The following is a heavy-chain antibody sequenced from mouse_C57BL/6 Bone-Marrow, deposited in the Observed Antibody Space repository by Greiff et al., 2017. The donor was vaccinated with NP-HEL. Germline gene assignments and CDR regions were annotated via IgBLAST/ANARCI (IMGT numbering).Heavy chain of an antibody. D-gene: IGHD2-3*01. CDR3: ASRGGLLPHYYAMDY. CDR1: GYTFTSYW. Sequence: VQLQQPGAELVKPGASVKLSCKASGYTFTSYWMHWVKQRPGQGLEWIGMIHPNSGSTNYNEKFKSKATLTVDKSSSTAYMQLSSLTSEDSAVYDCASRGGLLPHYYAMDYWGQGTSVTVSS. J-gene: IGHJ4*01. V-gene: IGHV1-64*01. CDR2: IHPNSGST.